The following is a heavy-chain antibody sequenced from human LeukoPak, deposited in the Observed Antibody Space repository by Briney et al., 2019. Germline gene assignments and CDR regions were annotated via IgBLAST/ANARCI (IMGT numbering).Heavy chain of an antibody. CDR1: SGSIDNYY. V-gene: IGHV4-59*01. Sequence: PSETLSLTCTVSSGSIDNYYWSWIRQPPGKGLEWIAHIYFSGNTNYNPSLKSRVAISVDRSKNRFSLPVMSVTNADTAVYYCARHLWSEYHKFAYWGQGILVTVSP. CDR2: IYFSGNT. J-gene: IGHJ4*02. CDR3: ARHLWSEYHKFAY. D-gene: IGHD3-3*02.